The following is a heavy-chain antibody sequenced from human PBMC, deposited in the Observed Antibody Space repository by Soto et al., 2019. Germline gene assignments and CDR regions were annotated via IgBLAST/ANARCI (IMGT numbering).Heavy chain of an antibody. CDR1: GDTFTFYS. CDR3: ASSYGSGYRAFDY. D-gene: IGHD3-10*01. CDR2: INPILSMS. J-gene: IGHJ4*02. Sequence: QVQLVQSGAEVKKPGSSVRVSCKASGDTFTFYSINWVRQAPGLGLEWMGRINPILSMSNYAQRFQGRVTMPADKSTSTAYMELSNLRSEDTAMYYCASSYGSGYRAFDYWGQGALVTVSS. V-gene: IGHV1-69*02.